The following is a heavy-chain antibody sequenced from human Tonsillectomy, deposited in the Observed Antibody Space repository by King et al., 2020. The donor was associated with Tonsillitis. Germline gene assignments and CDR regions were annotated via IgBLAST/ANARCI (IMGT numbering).Heavy chain of an antibody. V-gene: IGHV5-10-1*01. D-gene: IGHD3-3*01. CDR3: ARTLFYSTILVDGMDV. Sequence: ISWVRQMPGKGLEWRGRIEPSDSDTNYSPSFQGHVTISTDKSISTAYLRWSSLKASEPALYYCARTLFYSTILVDGMDVWGQGTTVTVSS. J-gene: IGHJ6*02. CDR2: IEPSDSDT.